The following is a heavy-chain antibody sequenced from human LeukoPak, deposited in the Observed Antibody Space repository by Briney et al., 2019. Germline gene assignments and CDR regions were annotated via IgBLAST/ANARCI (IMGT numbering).Heavy chain of an antibody. D-gene: IGHD3-22*01. CDR2: ITSSTSYI. Sequence: GGSLRLSCAASGFTFSSYSMNWVRQAPGKRLGLVSSITSSTSYIYYAASVKGRFTISRHNAKTPLSLQMNSLRAEDTAVYYCARDDLYYYDSSGYYGVYWGQGTLVTVSS. J-gene: IGHJ4*02. V-gene: IGHV3-21*01. CDR1: GFTFSSYS. CDR3: ARDDLYYYDSSGYYGVY.